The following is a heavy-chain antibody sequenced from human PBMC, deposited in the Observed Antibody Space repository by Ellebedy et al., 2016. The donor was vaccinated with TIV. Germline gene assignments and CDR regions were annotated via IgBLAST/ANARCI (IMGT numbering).Heavy chain of an antibody. Sequence: GGSLRLSXAASGFIFSDYWMHWVRQAPGKGLEWVANIKEDGGEKYYVDSVKGRFTISRDNTKNSLYLQMNSLRAEDTAVYVCAGRHFDLWGRGTLVTVSS. CDR3: AGRHFDL. CDR1: GFIFSDYW. J-gene: IGHJ2*01. CDR2: IKEDGGEK. V-gene: IGHV3-7*01.